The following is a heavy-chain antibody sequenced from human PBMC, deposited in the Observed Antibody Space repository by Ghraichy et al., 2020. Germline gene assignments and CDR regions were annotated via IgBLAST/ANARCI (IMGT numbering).Heavy chain of an antibody. J-gene: IGHJ6*02. Sequence: GESLNISCAASGFTFSSYAMHWVRQAPGKGLEWVAVISYDGSNKYYADSVKGRFTISRDNSKNTLYLQMNSLRAEDTAVYYCARVTAAAGHYGMDVWGQGTTVTVSS. D-gene: IGHD6-13*01. CDR1: GFTFSSYA. V-gene: IGHV3-30-3*01. CDR3: ARVTAAAGHYGMDV. CDR2: ISYDGSNK.